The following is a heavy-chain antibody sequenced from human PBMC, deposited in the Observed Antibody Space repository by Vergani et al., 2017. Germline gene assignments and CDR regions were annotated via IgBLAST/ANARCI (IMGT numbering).Heavy chain of an antibody. V-gene: IGHV3-23*01. D-gene: IGHD6-19*01. CDR1: GFTFNIYA. J-gene: IGHJ4*02. CDR2: IAGTTDDT. Sequence: EVRLLESGGGLVQPGGSLRLSCAASGFTFNIYAMSWVRQAPGKGLEWVSSIAGTTDDTYYADSVKGRFTISRDKSKDTLYLQMDSLRAEDTAVYYCAKDGDGRGWPEIDHWGQGTLVTVSS. CDR3: AKDGDGRGWPEIDH.